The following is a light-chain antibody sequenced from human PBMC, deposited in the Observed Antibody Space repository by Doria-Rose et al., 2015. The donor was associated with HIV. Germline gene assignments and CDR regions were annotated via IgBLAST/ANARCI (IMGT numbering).Light chain of an antibody. Sequence: TQSPGTLSLSPGERATLSCRASQSFSSTYLAWYQQKPGQAPILLIYYGSTRATGIPDRFSASGSGTDFTLTINRLEPEDFALYYCHQYGTSWTFGQGTKVEI. CDR2: YGS. J-gene: IGKJ1*01. CDR1: QSFSSTY. V-gene: IGKV3-20*01. CDR3: HQYGTSWT.